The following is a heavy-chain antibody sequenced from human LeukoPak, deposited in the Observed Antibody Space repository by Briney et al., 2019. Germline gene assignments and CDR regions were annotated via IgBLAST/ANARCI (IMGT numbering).Heavy chain of an antibody. CDR3: ARQVSDYYYYYIDV. CDR2: IYYSETT. J-gene: IGHJ6*03. V-gene: IGHV4-39*01. Sequence: SETLSLTCTVSGGSISSTGYYWDWIRQPPGKGLEWIGSIYYSETTYYNSSLKSRFTISLNTSKNQFSLRLNSVTAADTAVYYCARQVSDYYYYYIDVWGKGATVTVSS. D-gene: IGHD5/OR15-5a*01. CDR1: GGSISSTGYY.